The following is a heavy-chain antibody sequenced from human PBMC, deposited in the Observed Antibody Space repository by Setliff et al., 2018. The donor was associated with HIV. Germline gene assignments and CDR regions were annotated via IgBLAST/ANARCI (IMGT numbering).Heavy chain of an antibody. Sequence: ASVKVSCKASGYTFTNYAIHWVRQAPGQRLEWMGWINPGNGNTKYSQKFQGRVTITRDTSTTTAYMELSSLRSEDTAIFYCAREPIGGDDAFDIWGQGTMVTVSS. CDR1: GYTFTNYA. V-gene: IGHV1-3*01. CDR3: AREPIGGDDAFDI. J-gene: IGHJ3*02. D-gene: IGHD2-21*02. CDR2: INPGNGNT.